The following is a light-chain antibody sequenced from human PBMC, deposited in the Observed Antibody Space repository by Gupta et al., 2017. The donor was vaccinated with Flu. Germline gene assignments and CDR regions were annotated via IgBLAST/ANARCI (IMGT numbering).Light chain of an antibody. Sequence: AGLTQPPSVSKGLRQTATLTCTGNSNNVGNQGAAWLQQHQGHPPKLLSYRNNNRPSGISERFSASRSGNTASLTITGLQAEEEADYYCSAWDYSRSAQVFGGGTKLTVL. J-gene: IGLJ3*02. CDR2: RNN. CDR1: SNNVGNQG. V-gene: IGLV10-54*04. CDR3: SAWDYSRSAQV.